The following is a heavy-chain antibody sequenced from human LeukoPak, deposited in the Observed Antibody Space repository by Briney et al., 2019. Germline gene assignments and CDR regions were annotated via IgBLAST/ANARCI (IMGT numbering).Heavy chain of an antibody. CDR1: GGSISSYY. CDR2: IYYSGST. J-gene: IGHJ2*01. V-gene: IGHV4-59*08. D-gene: IGHD3-10*01. Sequence: SETLSLPCTVSGGSISSYYWSWIRQPPGKGLEWIGYIYYSGSTNYNPSLKSRVTISVDTSKNQFSLKLSSVTAADTAVYYCARRAVRGYWYFDLWGRGTLVTVSS. CDR3: ARRAVRGYWYFDL.